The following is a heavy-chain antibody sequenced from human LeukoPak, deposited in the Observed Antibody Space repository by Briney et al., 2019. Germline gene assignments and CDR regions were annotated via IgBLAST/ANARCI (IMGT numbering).Heavy chain of an antibody. J-gene: IGHJ4*02. CDR1: GGSISSGGYY. CDR2: INHSGST. V-gene: IGHV4-39*07. CDR3: ARGQLRLSN. D-gene: IGHD6-25*01. Sequence: SETLSLTCTVSGGSISSGGYYWTWIRQPPGKGLEWIGEINHSGSTDYNPSLKSRVTISVDTSKNQFSLKLNSVTAADTAVYYCARGQLRLSNWGQGSLVIVSS.